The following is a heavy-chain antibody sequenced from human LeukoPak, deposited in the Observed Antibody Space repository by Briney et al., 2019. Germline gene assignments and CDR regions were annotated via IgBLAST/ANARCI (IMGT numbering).Heavy chain of an antibody. V-gene: IGHV4-31*03. CDR1: GGSISSGGYY. Sequence: SETLSLTCTVSGGSISSGGYYWSWIRQHPGKGLEWIGYIYYSGSTYHNPSLKSRVTISVDTSKNQFSLKLSSVTAADTAVYYCARDRDYYDSSGYYYFAYYGMDVWGQGTTVTVSS. CDR2: IYYSGST. J-gene: IGHJ6*02. D-gene: IGHD3-22*01. CDR3: ARDRDYYDSSGYYYFAYYGMDV.